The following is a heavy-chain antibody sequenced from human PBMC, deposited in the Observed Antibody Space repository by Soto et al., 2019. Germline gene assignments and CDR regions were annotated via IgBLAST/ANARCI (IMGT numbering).Heavy chain of an antibody. Sequence: SETLSLTCTVSGGSICSGSYYGDWIRQPPGKGLEWIGNIYYSGSTNYTPSLESRVTISVDTSKNQFSLKLSSVSAADTAVYYCARQTDSYYTFDAFDIWGQGTMVTVS. J-gene: IGHJ3*02. CDR2: IYYSGST. D-gene: IGHD3-22*01. CDR3: ARQTDSYYTFDAFDI. CDR1: GGSICSGSYY. V-gene: IGHV4-39*01.